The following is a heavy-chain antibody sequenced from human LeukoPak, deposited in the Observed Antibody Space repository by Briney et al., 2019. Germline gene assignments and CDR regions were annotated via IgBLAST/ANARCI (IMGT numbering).Heavy chain of an antibody. J-gene: IGHJ4*02. CDR1: GFTFSSYT. CDR2: ISYDGSNK. V-gene: IGHV3-30*04. CDR3: ARDLLNYYFDY. D-gene: IGHD1-1*01. Sequence: PGGSLRLSCAASGFTFSSYTMNWVRQAPGKGLEWVAVISYDGSNKYYADSVKGRFTVSRDNSKNTLYLQMNSLRAEDTAVYYCARDLLNYYFDYWGQGTLVTVSS.